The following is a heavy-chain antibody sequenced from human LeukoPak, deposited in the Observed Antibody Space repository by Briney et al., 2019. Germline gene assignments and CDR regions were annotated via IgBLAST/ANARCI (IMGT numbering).Heavy chain of an antibody. CDR1: GDSISSYY. D-gene: IGHD6-19*01. Sequence: SETLSLTCTVSGDSISSYYWSWIRQPAGKGLEWIGRSYSSGSSNYNPPLKSRIIMSVDTSKNQFSLKLSSVTAADTAVYYCAREGDWYNWYFDLWGRGTLVTVSS. CDR2: SYSSGSS. J-gene: IGHJ2*01. V-gene: IGHV4-4*07. CDR3: AREGDWYNWYFDL.